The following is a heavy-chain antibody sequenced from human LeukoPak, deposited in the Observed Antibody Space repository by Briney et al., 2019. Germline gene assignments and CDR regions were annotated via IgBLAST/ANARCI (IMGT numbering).Heavy chain of an antibody. V-gene: IGHV3-23*01. D-gene: IGHD5-12*01. J-gene: IGHJ4*02. Sequence: SGGSLRLSCAASGFTFSSYAMSWVRQAPGKGLEWVSAISGSGGSTYYADSVKGRFTISRDNSKNTLYLQMNSLRAEDTAVYYCAKLTSRYGGYPGWGQGTLVTVSS. CDR3: AKLTSRYGGYPG. CDR1: GFTFSSYA. CDR2: ISGSGGST.